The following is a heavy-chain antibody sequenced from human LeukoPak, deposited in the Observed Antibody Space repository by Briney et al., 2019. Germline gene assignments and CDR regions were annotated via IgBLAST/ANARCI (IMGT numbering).Heavy chain of an antibody. D-gene: IGHD2-21*02. Sequence: GGSLRLSCAASGFTFSDHYMDWVRQAPGKGLEWVGRIRNKANSYTTEYAASAKGRFTISSDDSKKSLYLQMNSLKTEDTAVYYCARVVLTAIDYWGQGTLVTVSS. CDR2: IRNKANSYTT. V-gene: IGHV3-72*01. J-gene: IGHJ4*02. CDR3: ARVVLTAIDY. CDR1: GFTFSDHY.